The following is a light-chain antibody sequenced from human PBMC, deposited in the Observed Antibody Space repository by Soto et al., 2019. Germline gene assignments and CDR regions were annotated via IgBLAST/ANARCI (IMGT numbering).Light chain of an antibody. V-gene: IGLV2-14*01. CDR2: EVS. Sequence: QSVLTQPASVSGSPGQSITISCTGTSSDVGAYNYVSWYQQHPGKAPKLMIFEVSDRPSGVSNRFSGSKSGNSASLTISGLQAEDETDYYCSSYTSSNTLVFGGGPQQTVL. J-gene: IGLJ2*01. CDR3: SSYTSSNTLV. CDR1: SSDVGAYNY.